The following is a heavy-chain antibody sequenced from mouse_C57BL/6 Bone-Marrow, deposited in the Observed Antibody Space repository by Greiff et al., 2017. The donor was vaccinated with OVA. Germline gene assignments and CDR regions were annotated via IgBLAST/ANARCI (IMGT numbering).Heavy chain of an antibody. CDR3: ARNYGSSSYYFDY. V-gene: IGHV1-55*01. D-gene: IGHD1-1*01. CDR1: GYTFTSYW. Sequence: VQLQQPGAELVKPGASVKMSCKASGYTFTSYWITWVKQRPGQGLEWIGDIYPGSGSTNYNEKFKSKATLTVDTSSSTAYMQLSSLTSEDSAVYDCARNYGSSSYYFDYWGQGTTLTVAS. J-gene: IGHJ2*01. CDR2: IYPGSGST.